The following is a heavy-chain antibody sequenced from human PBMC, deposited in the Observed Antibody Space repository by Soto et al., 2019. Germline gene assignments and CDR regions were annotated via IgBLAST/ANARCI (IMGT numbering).Heavy chain of an antibody. CDR3: ARDAAVAGNSYGMDV. J-gene: IGHJ6*02. D-gene: IGHD6-19*01. CDR1: GYTITSYG. V-gene: IGHV1-18*04. CDR2: ISAYNGNT. Sequence: QVQLVQSGAEVKKPGASVKVSCKASGYTITSYGISWVRQAPGQGLEWMGWISAYNGNTKYAQSLQGRVTMTTDTSTSTAYMELRSLRSDDSAVYYCARDAAVAGNSYGMDVWGQGTTVTVSS.